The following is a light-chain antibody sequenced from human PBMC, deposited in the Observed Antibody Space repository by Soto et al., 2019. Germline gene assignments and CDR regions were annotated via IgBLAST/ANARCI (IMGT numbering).Light chain of an antibody. Sequence: QSVLTQPPSASGTPGQRVTISCSGGGTNIGAAYDVQWYQHLPGRAPKLLIYASTTRPSGVPDRFSGSRSGSSASLAITGLRAEDEADYYCQSYDSSRNEYVFGPGNKVTVL. CDR3: QSYDSSRNEYV. V-gene: IGLV1-40*01. CDR1: GTNIGAAYD. CDR2: AST. J-gene: IGLJ1*01.